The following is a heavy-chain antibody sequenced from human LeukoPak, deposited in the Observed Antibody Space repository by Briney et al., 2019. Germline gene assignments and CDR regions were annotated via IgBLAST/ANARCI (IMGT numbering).Heavy chain of an antibody. CDR2: ISAYNGNT. CDR1: GYTFTSYG. J-gene: IGHJ3*02. CDR3: ARRATLDWNFGTDAFDI. V-gene: IGHV1-18*01. D-gene: IGHD1-7*01. Sequence: ASVKVSCTASGYTFTSYGISWVRQAPGQGLEWMGWISAYNGNTNYAQKLQGRVTMTTDTSTSTAYMELRSLRSDDTAVYYCARRATLDWNFGTDAFDIWGQGTMVTVSS.